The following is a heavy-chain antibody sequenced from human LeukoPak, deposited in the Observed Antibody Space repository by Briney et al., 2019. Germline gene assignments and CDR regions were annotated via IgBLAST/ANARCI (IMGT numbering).Heavy chain of an antibody. V-gene: IGHV3-21*01. J-gene: IGHJ3*02. CDR1: EFTFTIYS. D-gene: IGHD3-10*01. CDR3: ARSGEFGAFDI. CDR2: IHSSGSYT. Sequence: GGSLRLSCAASEFTFTIYSINWVRQAPGKGLEWVSSIHSSGSYTYYADSVRGRFTISRDNAKNSVYLQMNSLRAEDTAVYYCARSGEFGAFDIWGQGTMVTVSS.